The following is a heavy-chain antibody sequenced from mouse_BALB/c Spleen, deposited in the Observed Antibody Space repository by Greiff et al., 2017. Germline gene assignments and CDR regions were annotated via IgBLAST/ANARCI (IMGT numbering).Heavy chain of an antibody. J-gene: IGHJ4*01. D-gene: IGHD1-1*01. CDR3: ARGTTVVARDAMDY. V-gene: IGHV5-9-4*01. CDR1: GFTFSSYA. CDR2: ISSGGSYT. Sequence: EVNVVESGGGLVKPGGSLKLSCAASGFTFSSYAMSWVRQSPEKRLEWVAEISSGGSYTYYPDTVTGRFTISRDNAKNTLYLEMSSLRSEDTAMYYCARGTTVVARDAMDYWGQGTSVTVSS.